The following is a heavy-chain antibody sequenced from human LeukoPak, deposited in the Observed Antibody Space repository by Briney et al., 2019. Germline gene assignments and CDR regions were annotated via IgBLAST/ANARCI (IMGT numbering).Heavy chain of an antibody. CDR3: ARASGGDYGSGSYGHGGFDP. CDR1: GYTFTSYD. V-gene: IGHV1-8*01. J-gene: IGHJ5*02. D-gene: IGHD3-10*01. CDR2: MNPNSGNT. Sequence: ASVKVSCKASGYTFTSYDINWVRQATGQGLEWMGWMNPNSGNTGYAQKFQGRVTITRNTPISTAYMELSSLRSEDTAVYYCARASGGDYGSGSYGHGGFDPWGQGTLVTVSS.